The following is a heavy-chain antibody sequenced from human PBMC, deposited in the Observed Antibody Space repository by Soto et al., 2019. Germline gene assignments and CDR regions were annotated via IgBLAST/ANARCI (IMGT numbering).Heavy chain of an antibody. CDR1: GGTFSSYA. CDR2: IIPIFGTA. D-gene: IGHD6-19*01. V-gene: IGHV1-69*01. J-gene: IGHJ5*02. Sequence: QVQLVQSGAEVKKPGSSVKVSCKASGGTFSSYAISWVRQAPGQGLEWMGGIIPIFGTANYAQKFQDRVTITADESTSTADRELSSLRSEDTAVYYCASDVAYSSGDWFDPWGQGTLVTVSS. CDR3: ASDVAYSSGDWFDP.